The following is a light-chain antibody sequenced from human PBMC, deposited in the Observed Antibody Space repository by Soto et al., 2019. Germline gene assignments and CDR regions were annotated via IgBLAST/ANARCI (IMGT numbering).Light chain of an antibody. V-gene: IGKV1-33*01. Sequence: DIQMTQSPSSLSAFVGDSITITCLASQDIKNYLNWYQHKPGKAPKLLIYDAFKSDTGVPSRFSGSGSGTDFTFTINNLQPEDIATYFCQQYDSLPPTFGGGTRV. CDR2: DAF. J-gene: IGKJ4*01. CDR3: QQYDSLPPT. CDR1: QDIKNY.